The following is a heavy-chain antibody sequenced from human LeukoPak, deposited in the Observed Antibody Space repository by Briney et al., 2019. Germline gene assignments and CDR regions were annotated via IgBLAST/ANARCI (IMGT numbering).Heavy chain of an antibody. Sequence: GESLKISCKGSGYSFTSYWIGWVRQMPGKGLEWMGIIYPGDSDTRYSPSFQGQVTISADKSISPAYLQWSSLKASDTAMYYCARRLGDFWSGYYTFDYWGQGTLVTVSS. CDR3: ARRLGDFWSGYYTFDY. J-gene: IGHJ4*02. CDR1: GYSFTSYW. D-gene: IGHD3-3*01. V-gene: IGHV5-51*01. CDR2: IYPGDSDT.